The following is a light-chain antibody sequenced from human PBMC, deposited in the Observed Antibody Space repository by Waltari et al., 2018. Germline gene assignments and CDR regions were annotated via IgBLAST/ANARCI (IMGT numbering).Light chain of an antibody. CDR2: EAS. CDR3: LQYDSYSYT. CDR1: QSIVGW. V-gene: IGKV1-5*03. J-gene: IGKJ2*01. Sequence: DIQMTQSPSTLSASVGDRVTITFRASQSIVGWLAWFQQKPGKAPKLLIYEASSLESDVPSRFSGSGSGTEFTLTVSSLQPDDFATYYCLQYDSYSYTFGQGTKLEIK.